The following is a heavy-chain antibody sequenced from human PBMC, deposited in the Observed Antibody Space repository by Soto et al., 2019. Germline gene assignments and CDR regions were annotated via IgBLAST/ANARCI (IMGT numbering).Heavy chain of an antibody. CDR2: ISGSGGTA. CDR1: GFTFANYV. CDR3: VKEVSGWDV. Sequence: GGSLRLSCVASGFTFANYVMNWVRQAPDKGLECVSIISGSGGTAYYADSVKGRFTISRDNSKNTLYLQMDSLRAEDTAIYYCVKEVSGWDVWGRGTMVTVSS. J-gene: IGHJ6*02. V-gene: IGHV3-23*01. D-gene: IGHD6-19*01.